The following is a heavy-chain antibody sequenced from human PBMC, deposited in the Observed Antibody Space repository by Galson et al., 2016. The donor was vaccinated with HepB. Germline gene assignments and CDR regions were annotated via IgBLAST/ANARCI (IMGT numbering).Heavy chain of an antibody. CDR3: ARDSPIWD. D-gene: IGHD3-9*01. CDR2: IYSGGNT. CDR1: GFTFSNYW. V-gene: IGHV3-53*01. Sequence: LRLSCAASGFTFSNYWMSWVRQAPGKGLEWVSGIYSGGNTYYADSVKGRFTISRNNSKSTLYLQMNSLRVEDTALYYCARDSPIWDWGQGTLVTVSS. J-gene: IGHJ4*02.